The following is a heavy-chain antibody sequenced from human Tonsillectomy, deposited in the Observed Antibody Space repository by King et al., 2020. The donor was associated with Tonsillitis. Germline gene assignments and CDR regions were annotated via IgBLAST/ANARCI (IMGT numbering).Heavy chain of an antibody. J-gene: IGHJ4*02. CDR2: INHGGST. V-gene: IGHV4-34*01. CDR3: ARRLGYFDTSAYHFDY. D-gene: IGHD3-22*01. CDR1: GGSFSGDY. Sequence: HVQLQQWGAGLLKPSENLSLTCAVYGGSFSGDYWYWSRPPPGKGVEWIGEINHGGSTNYNPSLKSRVTISVDTSKNQFSLKLNAVTAADTAVYYCARRLGYFDTSAYHFDYWGQGTLVTVSS.